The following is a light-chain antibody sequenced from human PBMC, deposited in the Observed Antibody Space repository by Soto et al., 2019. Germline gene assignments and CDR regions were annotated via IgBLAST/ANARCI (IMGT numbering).Light chain of an antibody. CDR3: MQALQTPWT. CDR2: LGS. V-gene: IGKV2-28*01. CDR1: QGLLHSNGYNC. J-gene: IGKJ1*01. Sequence: DIVMTQSPLSLPVTPREPASISCRSSQGLLHSNGYNCLDWYLQKPGQFPHLLIYLGSNRSSGVPDRFSGCGSGTDFTLKISRVEAEDVGVYYCMQALQTPWTFGQGTKVDIK.